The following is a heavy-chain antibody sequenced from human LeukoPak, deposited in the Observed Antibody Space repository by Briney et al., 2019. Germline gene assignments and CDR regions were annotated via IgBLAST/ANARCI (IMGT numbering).Heavy chain of an antibody. V-gene: IGHV1-18*01. CDR1: GYTFYSYG. D-gene: IGHD3-10*01. Sequence: ASVKVSCKASGYTFYSYGIAWMRQAPGQGPEWMGWISVYNGNTKSAQKLQGRVTMTTDTSTSTAYMELRSLRSDDTAVYYCARAAETPTVITTPWGQGTLVTVSS. CDR2: ISVYNGNT. CDR3: ARAAETPTVITTP. J-gene: IGHJ4*02.